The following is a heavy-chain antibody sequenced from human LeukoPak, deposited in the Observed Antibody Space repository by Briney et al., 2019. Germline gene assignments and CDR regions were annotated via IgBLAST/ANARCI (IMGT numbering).Heavy chain of an antibody. Sequence: ASVKVSCKASGGTFSSYAISWVRQAPGQGLEWMGWINPNGGTNYAQKFQGRVTMTTDTSISTAYMELSRLRSDDTAVYYCARVGGGYIYYFDYWGQGTLVTVSS. CDR1: GGTFSSYA. D-gene: IGHD3-22*01. V-gene: IGHV1-2*02. CDR2: INPNGGT. J-gene: IGHJ4*02. CDR3: ARVGGGYIYYFDY.